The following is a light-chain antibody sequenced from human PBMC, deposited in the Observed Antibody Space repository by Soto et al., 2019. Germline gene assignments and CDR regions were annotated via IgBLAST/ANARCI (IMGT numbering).Light chain of an antibody. V-gene: IGKV1-5*03. Sequence: DIQMTQSPSTLPASVGDRLTITCRARQSISTWLAWYQQRPGQGPKLLIYKASNLQGGVSPRCSGTGSGTEFTITISGLQPDDFENYYCQPYYTYPWTFGHGNKVEIK. CDR1: QSISTW. CDR2: KAS. J-gene: IGKJ1*01. CDR3: QPYYTYPWT.